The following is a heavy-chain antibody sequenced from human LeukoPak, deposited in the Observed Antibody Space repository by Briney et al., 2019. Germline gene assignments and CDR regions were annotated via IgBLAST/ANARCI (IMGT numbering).Heavy chain of an antibody. J-gene: IGHJ4*02. D-gene: IGHD3-10*01. CDR3: AKDRHYYGSGSYSDY. CDR2: IYVSWTT. V-gene: IGHV3-53*01. Sequence: GGSLRLSCAASGFTVRDGYMSWVRQAPGKRLEWLAFIYVSWTTFFAASVKGRFTISRDNSKNTLYLQMNSLRAEDTAVYYCAKDRHYYGSGSYSDYWGQGTLVTVSS. CDR1: GFTVRDGY.